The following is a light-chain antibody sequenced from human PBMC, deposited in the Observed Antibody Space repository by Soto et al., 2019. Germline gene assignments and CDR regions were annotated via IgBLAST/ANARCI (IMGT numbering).Light chain of an antibody. J-gene: IGKJ1*01. V-gene: IGKV1-27*01. Sequence: DIQMTQSPSSLFASVGDRVTITCRASLGISDYLAWYQQKPGKVPKLLIYAASTLHSGVPSRFSGSGSGTDFTLTISSLQPEDVATYYCQKYNSAPWTFGQGTKVDIK. CDR1: LGISDY. CDR2: AAS. CDR3: QKYNSAPWT.